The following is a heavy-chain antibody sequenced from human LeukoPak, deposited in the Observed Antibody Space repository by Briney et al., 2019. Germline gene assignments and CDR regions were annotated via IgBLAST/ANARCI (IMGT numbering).Heavy chain of an antibody. D-gene: IGHD3-10*01. V-gene: IGHV3-7*01. CDR3: ARAGLGRGSGADDAFDI. CDR1: GFTFSSYS. J-gene: IGHJ3*02. Sequence: PGGSLRLSCAASGFTFSSYSMNWVRQAPGKGLEWVANIQQDGSEKYYVDSVKGRFTISRDNAKNSLYLQMNSLRAEDTAVYYCARAGLGRGSGADDAFDIWGQGTMVTVSS. CDR2: IQQDGSEK.